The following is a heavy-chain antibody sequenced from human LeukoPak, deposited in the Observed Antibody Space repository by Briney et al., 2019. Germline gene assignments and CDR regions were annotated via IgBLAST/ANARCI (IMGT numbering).Heavy chain of an antibody. V-gene: IGHV3-21*01. CDR1: GFTFSSYS. J-gene: IGHJ4*02. Sequence: GGSLRLSCAASGFTFSSYSMNCVRQAPGKGLEWVSSISSSSSYIYYADSVKGRFTISRDNAKNSLYLQMNSLRAEDTAVYYCARERALGYYYDSSWGQGTLVTVSS. D-gene: IGHD3-22*01. CDR3: ARERALGYYYDSS. CDR2: ISSSSSYI.